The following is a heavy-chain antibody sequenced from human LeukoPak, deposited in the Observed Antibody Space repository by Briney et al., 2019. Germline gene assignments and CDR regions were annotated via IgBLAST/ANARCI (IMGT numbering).Heavy chain of an antibody. D-gene: IGHD3-10*01. J-gene: IGHJ4*02. CDR3: ARAVATMVRGVMGY. CDR1: GYTFTSYG. Sequence: ASVKVSCKASGYTFTSYGISWVRQAPRQGLEWMGIINPSGGSTNYAQKFQGRVTMTRDTSTSTVYMELSSPRSEDTAVYYCARAVATMVRGVMGYWGQGTLVTVSS. CDR2: INPSGGST. V-gene: IGHV1-46*01.